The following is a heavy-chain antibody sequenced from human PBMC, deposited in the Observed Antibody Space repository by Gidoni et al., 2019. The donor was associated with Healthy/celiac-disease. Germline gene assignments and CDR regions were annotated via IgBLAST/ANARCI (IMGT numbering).Heavy chain of an antibody. V-gene: IGHV3-21*01. CDR1: RFTCSSYS. CDR2: ISSSRSYI. Sequence: EVQLVKSGGGMVKPGGSLRLSCTASRFTCSSYSMNWVRQAPGKGLELVSSISSSRSYIYYSDSVKVRFTISRDNAKNSLYLQMNSLRAEDTAVYDCARDVITGNYYFDYWGQGTLVTVSS. CDR3: ARDVITGNYYFDY. J-gene: IGHJ4*02. D-gene: IGHD1-20*01.